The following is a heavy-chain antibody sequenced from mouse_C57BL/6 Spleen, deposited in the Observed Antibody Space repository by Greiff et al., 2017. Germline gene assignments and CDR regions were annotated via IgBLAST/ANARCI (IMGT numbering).Heavy chain of an antibody. CDR3: ITTVVGAMDY. D-gene: IGHD1-1*01. Sequence: VQLQQSGAELVRPGASVTLSCKASGYTFTDYEMHWVKQTPVHGLEWIGAIDPETGGTAYNQKFKGKAILTADKSSSTAYMELRLLTSEDSAVYYCITTVVGAMDYWGQGTSVTVSS. V-gene: IGHV1-15*01. J-gene: IGHJ4*01. CDR1: GYTFTDYE. CDR2: IDPETGGT.